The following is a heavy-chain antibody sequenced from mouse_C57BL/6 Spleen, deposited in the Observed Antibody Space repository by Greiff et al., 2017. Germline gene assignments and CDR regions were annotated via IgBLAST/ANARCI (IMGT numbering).Heavy chain of an antibody. Sequence: QVQLKESGPGLVQPSQSLSITCTVSGFSFTSYGVHWVRQSPGKGLEWLGVIWSGGSTDYNAAFISRLSISKDNSKSQVFFKMISLQADDTAIYYCARDYYGHYAMDYWGQGTSVTVSS. CDR2: IWSGGST. V-gene: IGHV2-2*01. J-gene: IGHJ4*01. CDR3: ARDYYGHYAMDY. D-gene: IGHD1-1*01. CDR1: GFSFTSYG.